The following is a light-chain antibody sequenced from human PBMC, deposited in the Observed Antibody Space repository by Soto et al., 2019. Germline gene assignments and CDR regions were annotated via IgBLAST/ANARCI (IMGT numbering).Light chain of an antibody. CDR2: GAF. V-gene: IGKV3-11*01. CDR3: QRRNVWPPVT. CDR1: QSVSSN. J-gene: IGKJ5*01. Sequence: EIVMTQSPATLSVSPGERATLSFRSSQSVSSNLAWYQQKPGQAPRLLIYGAFNRATGIPARFSGSGSGTDFTLTISSLEPEDSAVYYCQRRNVWPPVTFGQGTRLEIK.